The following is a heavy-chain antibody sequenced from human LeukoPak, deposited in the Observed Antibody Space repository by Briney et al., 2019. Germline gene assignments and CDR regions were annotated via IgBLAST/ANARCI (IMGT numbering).Heavy chain of an antibody. Sequence: GGSLRLSCAASGFTFSSYAMHWVRQAPGKGLEWVALISYDGSNKYYADSVKGRFTISRDNSKNTLYLQMNSLRTEDTAVYYCAREYHYDSSGYPDYWGQGTLVTVSS. CDR2: ISYDGSNK. V-gene: IGHV3-30*04. D-gene: IGHD3-22*01. J-gene: IGHJ4*02. CDR3: AREYHYDSSGYPDY. CDR1: GFTFSSYA.